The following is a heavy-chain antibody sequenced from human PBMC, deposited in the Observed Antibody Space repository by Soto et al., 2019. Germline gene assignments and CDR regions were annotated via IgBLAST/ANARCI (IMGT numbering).Heavy chain of an antibody. J-gene: IGHJ3*02. Sequence: PGRSLKRSCAASGFIFSSYALSWVRQAPGKGLEWVSGISGNGGSTYYADSVKGRFTISRDNSKNTLSLQMNSLRAEDTAVYYCAKDSNYYDSSGYYEAFDIWGQGTMVTVSS. D-gene: IGHD3-22*01. CDR2: ISGNGGST. CDR1: GFIFSSYA. V-gene: IGHV3-23*01. CDR3: AKDSNYYDSSGYYEAFDI.